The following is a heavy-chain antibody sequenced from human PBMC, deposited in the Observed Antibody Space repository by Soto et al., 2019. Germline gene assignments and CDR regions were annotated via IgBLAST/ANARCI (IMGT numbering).Heavy chain of an antibody. V-gene: IGHV3-43*01. CDR2: ISWDGGTT. CDR1: GFTFDDHN. Sequence: EVHLVESGGVVVQPGGSLRLTCAASGFTFDDHNMHWVRQVPGKGLEWVSLISWDGGTTYYADSVKGRFTVSRDNSINLLYLQMNALTTEDSALYYCASSQGDYWVQGTLVTVS. J-gene: IGHJ4*02. CDR3: ASSQGDY. D-gene: IGHD6-6*01.